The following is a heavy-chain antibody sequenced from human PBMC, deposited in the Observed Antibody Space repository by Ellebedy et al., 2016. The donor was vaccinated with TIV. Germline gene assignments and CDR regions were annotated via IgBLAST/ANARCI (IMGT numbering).Heavy chain of an antibody. V-gene: IGHV3-7*03. CDR2: MNQVGSEK. J-gene: IGHJ4*02. CDR3: ARDPNSPGDTGYGDY. Sequence: GESLKISCAASGFTFSSNWMSWVRQAPGKGLEWVANMNQVGSEKYYVDSVKGRFTISSDNAQNSLYLHMNNLRAEDTAVYYCARDPNSPGDTGYGDYWGQGVVVTVST. D-gene: IGHD5-12*01. CDR1: GFTFSSNW.